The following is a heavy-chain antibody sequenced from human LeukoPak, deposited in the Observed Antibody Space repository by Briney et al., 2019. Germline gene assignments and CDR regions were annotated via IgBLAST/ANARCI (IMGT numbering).Heavy chain of an antibody. J-gene: IGHJ4*02. V-gene: IGHV3-74*01. CDR2: INSDGSST. Sequence: GGSLRHSSAAPVVTFTVNRIRPGRQAPGKGLVWVSRINSDGSSTSYADSVKGRFTISTDNAKNMLYLQMNSLRAEDTAVYYCAREYDSGYYHYWGQGTLVTVSS. D-gene: IGHD3-10*01. CDR3: AREYDSGYYHY. CDR1: VVTFTVNR.